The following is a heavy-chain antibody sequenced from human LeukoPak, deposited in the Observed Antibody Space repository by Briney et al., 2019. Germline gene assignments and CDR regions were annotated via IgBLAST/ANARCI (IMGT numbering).Heavy chain of an antibody. D-gene: IGHD1-1*01. CDR3: ARGAWGNDLGWFDP. V-gene: IGHV4-59*01. J-gene: IGHJ5*02. CDR1: GGSFSGYY. Sequence: SETLSLTCAVYGGSFSGYYWSWIRQPPGKGLEWIGYIYYSGSTNYNPSLKSRVTISVDTSKNQFSLKLSSVTAADTAVYYCARGAWGNDLGWFDPWGQGTLVTVSS. CDR2: IYYSGST.